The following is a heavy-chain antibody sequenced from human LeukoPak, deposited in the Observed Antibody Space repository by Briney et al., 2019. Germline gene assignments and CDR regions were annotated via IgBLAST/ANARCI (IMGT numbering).Heavy chain of an antibody. CDR1: GGTFSSYA. Sequence: GASVKVSCKASGGTFSSYAISWVRQAPRQGLEWMGRIIPIFGTANYAQKFQGRVTITTDESTSTAYMELSSLRSEDTAVYYCARDALLPVIAVAGFDPWGQGTLVTVSS. D-gene: IGHD6-19*01. J-gene: IGHJ5*02. V-gene: IGHV1-69*05. CDR2: IIPIFGTA. CDR3: ARDALLPVIAVAGFDP.